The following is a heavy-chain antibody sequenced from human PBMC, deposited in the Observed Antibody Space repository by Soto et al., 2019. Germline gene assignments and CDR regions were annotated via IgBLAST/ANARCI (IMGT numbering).Heavy chain of an antibody. Sequence: GGSLRLSCAASGFTFSSSWMTWVRQAPGKGLAWVANIKEDGSEKYYVDSVKGRFTISRDNTNESLYLQMNSLRAEDTAVYYCARDPAPVGYRGLDVWGQATTVTVSS. CDR1: GFTFSSSW. D-gene: IGHD5-12*01. CDR3: ARDPAPVGYRGLDV. V-gene: IGHV3-7*01. J-gene: IGHJ6*02. CDR2: IKEDGSEK.